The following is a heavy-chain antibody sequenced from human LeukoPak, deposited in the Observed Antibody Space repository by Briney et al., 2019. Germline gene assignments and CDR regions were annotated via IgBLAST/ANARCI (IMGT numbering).Heavy chain of an antibody. V-gene: IGHV1-2*02. CDR2: INPNSGGT. D-gene: IGHD3-10*01. Sequence: GASVKVSCKASGYTFTGYYMHWVRQAPGQGLEWMGWINPNSGGTNYAQKFQGRVTMTRNTSISTAYMELSSLRSEDTAVYYCARGADYYGSGSSGPKKNAFDIWGQGTMVTVSS. CDR1: GYTFTGYY. J-gene: IGHJ3*02. CDR3: ARGADYYGSGSSGPKKNAFDI.